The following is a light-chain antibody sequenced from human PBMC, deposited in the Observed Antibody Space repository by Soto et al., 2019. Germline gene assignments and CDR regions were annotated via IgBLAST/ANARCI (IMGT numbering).Light chain of an antibody. CDR3: HQYGSSPQT. V-gene: IGKV3-20*01. J-gene: IGKJ1*01. Sequence: EIVLTQSPGTLSLSPGERATLSCRASQSVSSSYLAWYQQKPGQAPRLLIYGASSRATGIPDRFTGSGSGTDFTLTISRLEPEDFAVFYCHQYGSSPQTCGQGTKVDIK. CDR2: GAS. CDR1: QSVSSSY.